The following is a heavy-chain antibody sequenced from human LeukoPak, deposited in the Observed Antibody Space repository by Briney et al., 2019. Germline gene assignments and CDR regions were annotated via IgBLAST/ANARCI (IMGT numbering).Heavy chain of an antibody. D-gene: IGHD6-13*01. V-gene: IGHV5-51*01. CDR2: IYPGDSDT. Sequence: GESLKISCKGSGYIFTSYWIDWVRQMPGKGLEWMGIIYPGDSDTRYSPSFQGQVTISADKSINTAYLQWSSLKASDTAMYYCARPNSSSWYSGAFDIWGQGTMVTVSS. J-gene: IGHJ3*02. CDR3: ARPNSSSWYSGAFDI. CDR1: GYIFTSYW.